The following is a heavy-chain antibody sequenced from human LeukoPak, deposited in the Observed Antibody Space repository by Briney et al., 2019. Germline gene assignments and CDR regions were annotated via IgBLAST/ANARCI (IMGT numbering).Heavy chain of an antibody. CDR2: IKSKSAGGTA. Sequence: PGGSLRLSCAASGFTFSNVWMSWVRQAPGKGLEWVGRIKSKSAGGTAEYAAPVKGRFTMSRDDSKNTLFPQVNSLKPEDTAVYYCADYSDSTFPSWGRGTLVTVSA. CDR1: GFTFSNVW. V-gene: IGHV3-15*01. D-gene: IGHD4-11*01. J-gene: IGHJ5*02. CDR3: ADYSDSTFPS.